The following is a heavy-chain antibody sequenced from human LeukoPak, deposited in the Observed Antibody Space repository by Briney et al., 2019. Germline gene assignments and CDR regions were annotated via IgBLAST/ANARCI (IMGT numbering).Heavy chain of an antibody. V-gene: IGHV4-39*07. Sequence: PGGSLRLSCAASGVTFSNAWMNWVRQAPGKGLEWFGSIYYSGSTYYNPSLKSRVTISVDTSKNQFSLKLSSVTAADTAGYYCARGIAARYRDDYYYYYMDVWGKGTTVTVSS. J-gene: IGHJ6*03. CDR3: ARGIAARYRDDYYYYYMDV. D-gene: IGHD6-6*01. CDR2: IYYSGST. CDR1: GVTFSNAW.